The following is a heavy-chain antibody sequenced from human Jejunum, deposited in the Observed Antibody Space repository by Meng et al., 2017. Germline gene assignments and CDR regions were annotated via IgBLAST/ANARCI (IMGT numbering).Heavy chain of an antibody. V-gene: IGHV3-7*01. CDR3: ARHNVAGFDY. D-gene: IGHD6-19*01. J-gene: IGHJ4*02. CDR1: GFTFSTYW. CDR2: INQDGSEK. Sequence: GESLKISCAASGFTFSTYWMSWVRQAPGKGLEWVANINQDGSEKYYVDSVKGRFTISRDNAKNSLYVQMNSLRVEDTAVYYCARHNVAGFDYWGQGTLVTVSS.